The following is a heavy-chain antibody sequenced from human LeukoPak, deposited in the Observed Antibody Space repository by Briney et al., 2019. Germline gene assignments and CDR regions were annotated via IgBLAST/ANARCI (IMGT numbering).Heavy chain of an antibody. CDR1: GFTFSSYG. Sequence: GGSLRLSCAASGFTFSSYGMHWVRQAPGKGLQWVAFIWYDGSNKYYADSVKGRFTISRDNSKNMLYLQMNSLRAEDTAVYHCARVGSWDTFDVWGQGTMVTVSS. CDR2: IWYDGSNK. D-gene: IGHD3-10*01. CDR3: ARVGSWDTFDV. V-gene: IGHV3-30*02. J-gene: IGHJ3*01.